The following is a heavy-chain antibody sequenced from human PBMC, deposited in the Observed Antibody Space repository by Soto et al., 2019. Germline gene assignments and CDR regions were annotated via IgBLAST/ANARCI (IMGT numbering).Heavy chain of an antibody. CDR1: GYTFTSYG. CDR2: ISAYNGNT. J-gene: IGHJ5*02. D-gene: IGHD2-2*02. CDR3: ARAALGYCSSTSCYTRSYNWFAP. V-gene: IGHV1-18*01. Sequence: ASVKVSCKASGYTFTSYGISWVRQAPGQGLEWMGWISAYNGNTNYAQKLQGRVTMTTDTSTSTAYMELRSLRSDDTAVYYCARAALGYCSSTSCYTRSYNWFAPWGQGTLVTVSS.